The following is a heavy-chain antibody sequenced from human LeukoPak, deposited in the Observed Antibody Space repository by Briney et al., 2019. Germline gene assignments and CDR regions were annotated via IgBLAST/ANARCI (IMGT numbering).Heavy chain of an antibody. CDR3: APDIRFLEWLSLDY. V-gene: IGHV3-7*01. J-gene: IGHJ4*02. D-gene: IGHD3-3*01. CDR1: GFTFSSYW. Sequence: GGSLRLSCAASGFTFSSYWMSWVRQAPGKGLEWVANIKQDGSEKYYVDSVKGRFTISRDNAKNSLYLQMNSLRAEDTAVYYCAPDIRFLEWLSLDYWGQGTLVTVSS. CDR2: IKQDGSEK.